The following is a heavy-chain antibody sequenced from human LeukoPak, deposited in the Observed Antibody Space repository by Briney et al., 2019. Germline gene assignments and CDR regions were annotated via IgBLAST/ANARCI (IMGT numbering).Heavy chain of an antibody. Sequence: GGSLRLSCAASGFTFSSYEMNWVRQAPGRGLEWISYISSTGTTIYFADSVKGRFTISRDNAKNSLYLQMNSLRAEDTAVYYCARGRATTGDPWFDPWGQGTLVTVSS. CDR2: ISSTGTTI. CDR3: ARGRATTGDPWFDP. D-gene: IGHD4-17*01. J-gene: IGHJ5*02. CDR1: GFTFSSYE. V-gene: IGHV3-48*03.